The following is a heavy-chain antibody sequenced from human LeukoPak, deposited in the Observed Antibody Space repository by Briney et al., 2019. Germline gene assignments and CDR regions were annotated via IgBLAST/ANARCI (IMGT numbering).Heavy chain of an antibody. CDR2: MNPNSGNT. J-gene: IGHJ4*02. V-gene: IGHV1-8*01. D-gene: IGHD3-3*01. Sequence: GASVKVSCKASGYTFTSYDINWVRQATGQGLEWMGWMNPNSGNTGYAQKLQGRVTMTRNTSISTAYMELSSLRSEDTAVYYCARVDFGVVIGDSAHFDYWGQGTLVTVSS. CDR3: ARVDFGVVIGDSAHFDY. CDR1: GYTFTSYD.